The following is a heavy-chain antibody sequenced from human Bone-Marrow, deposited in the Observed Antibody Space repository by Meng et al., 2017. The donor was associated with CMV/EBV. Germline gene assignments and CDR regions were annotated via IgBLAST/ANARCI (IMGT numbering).Heavy chain of an antibody. D-gene: IGHD7-27*01. V-gene: IGHV4-38-2*02. Sequence: SETLSLTCTVSGYSISSGYYWGWIRQRPGKGLEWIGYIYYSGSTNYNPSLKSRVTISVDTSKNQFSLKLSSVTAADTAVYYCARGPLWGGTNNWFDPWGQGTLVTVSS. CDR3: ARGPLWGGTNNWFDP. CDR1: GYSISSGYY. CDR2: IYYSGST. J-gene: IGHJ5*02.